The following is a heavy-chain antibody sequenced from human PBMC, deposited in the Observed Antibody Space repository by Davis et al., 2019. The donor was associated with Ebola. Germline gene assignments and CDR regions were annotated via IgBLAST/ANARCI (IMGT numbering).Heavy chain of an antibody. D-gene: IGHD3-10*01. CDR2: IYYSGST. Sequence: MPSETLSLTCTVSGGSISSSSYYWGWIRQPPGKGLEWIGSIYYSGSTYYNPSLKSRVTISVDTSKNQFSLKLSSVTAADTAVYYCATTGSLWFGELLFGGVRYYGMDVWGQGTTVTVSS. CDR3: ATTGSLWFGELLFGGVRYYGMDV. V-gene: IGHV4-39*01. J-gene: IGHJ6*02. CDR1: GGSISSSSYY.